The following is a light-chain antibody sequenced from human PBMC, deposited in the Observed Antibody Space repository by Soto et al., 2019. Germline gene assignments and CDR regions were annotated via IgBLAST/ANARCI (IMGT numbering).Light chain of an antibody. Sequence: QSVLTQPASVSGSPGQSITISCTGTRSDVGSYNLVSWYQQHPGKAPKFIIYDDNKRPSGVSNRFSGSKSGNTASLTISGLQAEDEADYYCCSYAGSSNVIFGGGTKVTVL. CDR2: DDN. CDR3: CSYAGSSNVI. V-gene: IGLV2-23*01. CDR1: RSDVGSYNL. J-gene: IGLJ2*01.